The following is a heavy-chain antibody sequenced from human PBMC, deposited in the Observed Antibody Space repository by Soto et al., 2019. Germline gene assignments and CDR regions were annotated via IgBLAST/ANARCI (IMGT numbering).Heavy chain of an antibody. D-gene: IGHD2-2*01. V-gene: IGHV3-23*01. CDR2: ISGSGGTT. J-gene: IGHJ4*02. CDR1: GFTFSSYA. Sequence: EVRLLESGGGLVQPGGSLRLSCAASGFTFSSYAMSWVRQAPGKGLEWVSSISGSGGTTYYADSGKGRFTMSRDNSKNTLYLQMNSLRDEDTAVYYCAKRTCSSASCYTYFDYWGQGTLVTVSS. CDR3: AKRTCSSASCYTYFDY.